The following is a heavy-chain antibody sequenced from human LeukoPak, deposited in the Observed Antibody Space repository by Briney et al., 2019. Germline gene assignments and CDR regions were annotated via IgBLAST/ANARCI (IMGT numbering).Heavy chain of an antibody. D-gene: IGHD1-26*01. J-gene: IGHJ3*02. Sequence: GGSLRLSCAASGFTFSTYGMHWVRQAPGKGLEWVTFIQYDGSNKYYADSVKGRFTISRDNSKNTLYLQMNSLRAEDTAVYYCLTIVETTIDAFDIWGQGTMVTVSS. CDR2: IQYDGSNK. CDR1: GFTFSTYG. CDR3: LTIVETTIDAFDI. V-gene: IGHV3-30*02.